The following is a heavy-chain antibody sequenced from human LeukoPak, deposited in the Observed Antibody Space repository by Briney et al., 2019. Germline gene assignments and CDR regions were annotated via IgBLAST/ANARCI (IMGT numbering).Heavy chain of an antibody. D-gene: IGHD1-26*01. V-gene: IGHV4-31*03. J-gene: IGHJ3*02. CDR1: GGSISSGGYY. CDR3: ARRLGVGATGGAFDI. CDR2: IYYSGST. Sequence: PSETLSLTCTVSGGSISSGGYYWSWIRQHPGKGLEWIGYIYYSGSTYYSPSLKSRVTISVDTPKNQFSLKLSSVTAADTAVYYCARRLGVGATGGAFDIWGQGTMVTVSS.